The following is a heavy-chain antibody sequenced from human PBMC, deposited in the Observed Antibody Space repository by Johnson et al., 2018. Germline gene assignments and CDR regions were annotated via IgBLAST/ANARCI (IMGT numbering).Heavy chain of an antibody. CDR1: GFTFSDYA. Sequence: VQLVQSGGGLVQPGGSLRLSCAASGFTFSDYAMSWVRQAPGKGLEWVSDVNSGSVTYYADSVKGRFTLSRDNSRNRVHRQMNSLRVDDTAVYYCAKGLCRGGCSNCGGFEVWGQGTTVTVSP. V-gene: IGHV3-23*04. CDR2: VNSGSVT. CDR3: AKGLCRGGCSNCGGFEV. J-gene: IGHJ3*01. D-gene: IGHD4-11*01.